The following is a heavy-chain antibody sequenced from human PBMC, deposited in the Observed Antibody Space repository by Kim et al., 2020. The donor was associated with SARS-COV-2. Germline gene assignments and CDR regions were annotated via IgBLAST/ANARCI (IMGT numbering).Heavy chain of an antibody. Sequence: TPTRKSRVTISVDTSKTQFSLKLSSVTAADTAVYYCARVTTYWFDPWGQGTLVTVSS. V-gene: IGHV4-34*01. D-gene: IGHD4-4*01. J-gene: IGHJ5*02. CDR3: ARVTTYWFDP.